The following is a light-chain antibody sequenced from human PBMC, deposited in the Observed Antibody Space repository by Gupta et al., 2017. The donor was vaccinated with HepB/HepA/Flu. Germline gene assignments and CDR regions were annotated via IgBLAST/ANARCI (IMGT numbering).Light chain of an antibody. CDR1: QSVSSN. CDR3: QQYNTGTPST. V-gene: IGKV3-15*01. CDR2: GAS. Sequence: EIVMTQSPATLSVSPGERATISCRASQSVSSNLAWYQQKPGQAPSNLIYGASTSATGIPARFIGSRSWAEFTLTISSLQSEDFAVNYCQQYNTGTPSTFGPGTKVDVK. J-gene: IGKJ3*01.